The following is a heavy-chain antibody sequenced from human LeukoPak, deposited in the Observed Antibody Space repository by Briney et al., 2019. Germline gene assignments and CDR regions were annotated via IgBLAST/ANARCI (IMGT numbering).Heavy chain of an antibody. CDR1: GYTFTRYA. V-gene: IGHV1-3*01. CDR2: INAGNGNT. CDR3: ARVGSGWALDY. D-gene: IGHD6-19*01. J-gene: IGHJ4*02. Sequence: ASVNVSCKASGYTFTRYAMHWVRQAPGQRLEWMGWINAGNGNTKYSQKFPGRVTITRDTSASTAYMELSSLRSEDTAVYYCARVGSGWALDYWGQGTLVTVSS.